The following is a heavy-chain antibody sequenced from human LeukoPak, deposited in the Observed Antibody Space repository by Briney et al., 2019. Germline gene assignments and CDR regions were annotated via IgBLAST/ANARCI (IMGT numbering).Heavy chain of an antibody. CDR1: GLNFRDYG. V-gene: IGHV3-48*03. CDR3: AREAGSSWFAPLDY. Sequence: GGSLRLSCSGSGLNFRDYGLSWVRQAPGKGLEWVSYISSSGSTIYYADSVKGRFTISRDNAKNSLYLQMNSLRAEDTAVYYCAREAGSSWFAPLDYWARGTRFTVSS. CDR2: ISSSGSTI. J-gene: IGHJ4*02. D-gene: IGHD6-13*01.